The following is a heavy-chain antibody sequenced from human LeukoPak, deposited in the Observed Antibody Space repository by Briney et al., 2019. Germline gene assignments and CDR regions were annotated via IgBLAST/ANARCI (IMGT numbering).Heavy chain of an antibody. CDR3: ARVQRSSSGWYEAGLDY. J-gene: IGHJ4*02. V-gene: IGHV3-74*01. CDR2: INSDGSIT. D-gene: IGHD6-19*01. Sequence: GGSLRLSCAASGFTFSSYGMYWVGQAPGKGLVWVSHINSDGSITRYADTVNGRFTISRDDAKNTQYLQMNSLIAEDPAVHYCARVQRSSSGWYEAGLDYWGQGTLVTVSS. CDR1: GFTFSSYG.